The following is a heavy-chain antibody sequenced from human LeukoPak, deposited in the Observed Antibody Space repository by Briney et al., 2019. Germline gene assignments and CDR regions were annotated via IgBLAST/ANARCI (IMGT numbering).Heavy chain of an antibody. CDR3: ARDYGSLGDY. V-gene: IGHV3-74*01. CDR1: GFTFSNYW. Sequence: PGGSLRLSCAASGFTFSNYWMHGVRQAPGKGLVCVSRIDSHGGNINYGDSVKGRFTIARDNAKNTLYLQMNSLRAEDTAVYYCARDYGSLGDYWGQGMLVTVSS. CDR2: IDSHGGNI. D-gene: IGHD1-26*01. J-gene: IGHJ4*02.